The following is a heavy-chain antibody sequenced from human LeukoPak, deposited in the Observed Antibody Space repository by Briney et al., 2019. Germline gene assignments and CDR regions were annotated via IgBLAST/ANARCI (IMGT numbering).Heavy chain of an antibody. Sequence: NPSETLSLTCTVSGGSISSGGYYWSWIRQHPGKGLEWIGYIYYSGSTYYNPSLKSRVTISVDTPKNQFPLKLSSVTAADTAVYYCARDLWSSGYFDYWGQGTLVTVSS. CDR3: ARDLWSSGYFDY. D-gene: IGHD6-19*01. J-gene: IGHJ4*02. CDR1: GGSISSGGYY. CDR2: IYYSGST. V-gene: IGHV4-31*03.